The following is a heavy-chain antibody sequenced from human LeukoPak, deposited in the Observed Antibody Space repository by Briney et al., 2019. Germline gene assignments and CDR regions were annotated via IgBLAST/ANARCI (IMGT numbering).Heavy chain of an antibody. CDR3: ARVGVLDTAMPIYYFDY. CDR1: GGSFSGYY. CDR2: INHSGST. J-gene: IGHJ4*02. Sequence: TSETLSLTCAVYGGSFSGYYWSWIRQPPGKGLEWIGEINHSGSTNYNPSLKSRVTISVDTSKNQFSLKLSSVTAADTAVYYCARVGVLDTAMPIYYFDYWGQGTLVTVSS. D-gene: IGHD5-18*01. V-gene: IGHV4-34*01.